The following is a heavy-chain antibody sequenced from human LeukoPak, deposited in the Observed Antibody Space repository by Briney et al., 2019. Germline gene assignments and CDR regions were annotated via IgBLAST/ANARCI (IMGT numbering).Heavy chain of an antibody. V-gene: IGHV3-30*04. Sequence: PGGSLRLSCAASGFTFSSYAMHWVRQAPGKGLEWVAVISYDGSNKYYADSVKGRFTISRDNSKNTLYLRMNSLRAEDTAVYYCARDHPIYYYYYYMDVWGKGTTVTVSS. D-gene: IGHD2-2*02. CDR3: ARDHPIYYYYYYMDV. CDR1: GFTFSSYA. J-gene: IGHJ6*03. CDR2: ISYDGSNK.